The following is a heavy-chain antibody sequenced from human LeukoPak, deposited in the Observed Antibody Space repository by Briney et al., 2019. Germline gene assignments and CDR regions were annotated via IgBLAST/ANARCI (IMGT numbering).Heavy chain of an antibody. CDR2: ISYEGNNK. J-gene: IGHJ4*02. CDR1: GFTFSNYD. D-gene: IGHD4-17*01. Sequence: GRSLRLSCAAPGFTFSNYDMHWVRQAPGKGLEWVAVISYEGNNKYYADSVKGRFTISRDNSKNTLYVQMNSLRAEDTAVYYCAKSVTSVTTASLDYWGQGTLVTVSS. CDR3: AKSVTSVTTASLDY. V-gene: IGHV3-30*18.